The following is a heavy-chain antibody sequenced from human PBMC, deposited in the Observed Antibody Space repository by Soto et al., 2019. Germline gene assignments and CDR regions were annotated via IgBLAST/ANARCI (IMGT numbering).Heavy chain of an antibody. CDR2: INPNSGGT. D-gene: IGHD3-10*01. CDR1: GYTFTGYY. V-gene: IGHV1-2*04. Sequence: ASVKVSCKASGYTFTGYYMHWVRQAPGQGLEWMGWINPNSGGTNYAQKFQGWVTMTRDTSISTAYMELSRLRSDDTAVYYCARAVGRVNNWFDPWGQGTLVTVSS. J-gene: IGHJ5*02. CDR3: ARAVGRVNNWFDP.